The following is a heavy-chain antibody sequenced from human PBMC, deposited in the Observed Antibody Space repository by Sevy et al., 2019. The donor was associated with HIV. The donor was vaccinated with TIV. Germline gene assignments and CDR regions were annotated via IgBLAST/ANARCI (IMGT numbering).Heavy chain of an antibody. J-gene: IGHJ4*02. CDR1: GITVSSNY. D-gene: IGHD6-13*01. Sequence: GGSLRLSCAASGITVSSNYMSWVRQAPGKGLEWVSLIYSGDNTYYTDSVKGRFTISRDNSKNTLYLQMNSLRAEDTAVYYCARHRIVAAGSYFDYWGQGTLVTVSS. V-gene: IGHV3-66*02. CDR3: ARHRIVAAGSYFDY. CDR2: IYSGDNT.